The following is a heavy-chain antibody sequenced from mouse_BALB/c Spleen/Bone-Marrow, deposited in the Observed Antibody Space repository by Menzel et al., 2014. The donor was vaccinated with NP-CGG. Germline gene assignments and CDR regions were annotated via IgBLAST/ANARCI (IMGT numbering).Heavy chain of an antibody. J-gene: IGHJ1*01. Sequence: VQLQQSGSVLVRPGASVKLSCKASGYTFTSSWMHWAKQRPGQGLEWIGEIHPNSGNTNYNEKFKGKATLTVDTSSSIAYVDLSSLTSEDSAVYYCAREKIYGNYLWYFDVWGAGTTVTVSS. CDR2: IHPNSGNT. CDR1: GYTFTSSW. CDR3: AREKIYGNYLWYFDV. V-gene: IGHV1S130*01. D-gene: IGHD2-1*01.